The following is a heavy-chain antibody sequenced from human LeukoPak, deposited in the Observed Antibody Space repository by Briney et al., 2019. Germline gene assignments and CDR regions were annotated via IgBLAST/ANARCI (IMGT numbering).Heavy chain of an antibody. J-gene: IGHJ6*02. CDR2: ISSSGSTI. D-gene: IGHD5-18*01. CDR3: ARDAIQLWSPYGMDV. Sequence: GGSLRLSCAASGFTYSSYEMNWVRQAPGKGLEWVSYISSSGSTIYYADSVKGRFTISRDNAKNSLYLQMNSLRTEDTAVYYCARDAIQLWSPYGMDVWGQGTMVTVSS. V-gene: IGHV3-48*03. CDR1: GFTYSSYE.